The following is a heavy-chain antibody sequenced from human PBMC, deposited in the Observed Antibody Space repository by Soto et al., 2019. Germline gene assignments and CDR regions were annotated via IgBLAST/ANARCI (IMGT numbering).Heavy chain of an antibody. J-gene: IGHJ6*02. Sequence: SETLSLTCTVSGGSISSGGYYWSWIRQHPGKGLEWIGYIYYSGSTYYNPSLKSRVTISVDTSKNQFSLKLSSVTAADTAVYYCAGFGYYYYGMDLWGQGTPVTISS. CDR2: IYYSGST. D-gene: IGHD3-16*01. V-gene: IGHV4-31*03. CDR3: AGFGYYYYGMDL. CDR1: GGSISSGGYY.